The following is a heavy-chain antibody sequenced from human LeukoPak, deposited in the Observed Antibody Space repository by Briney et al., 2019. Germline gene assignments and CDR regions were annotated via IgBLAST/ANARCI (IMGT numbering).Heavy chain of an antibody. CDR3: ARDLGMGTRVDF. CDR2: IRFNGSNK. CDR1: GFTFSSFG. V-gene: IGHV3-30*02. Sequence: PGGSLRLSCAATGFTFSSFGMHWVRQAPGKGLERVAFIRFNGSNKYYTDSVKGRFTISRDNSKNTLSLQMNSLRREDTAVYYCARDLGMGTRVDFRGQGTLVTVSS. J-gene: IGHJ4*02. D-gene: IGHD5-24*01.